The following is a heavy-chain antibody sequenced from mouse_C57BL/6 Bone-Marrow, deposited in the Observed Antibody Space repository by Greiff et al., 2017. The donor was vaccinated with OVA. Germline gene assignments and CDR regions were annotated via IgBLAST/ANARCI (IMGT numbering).Heavy chain of an antibody. CDR2: IHPNSGST. D-gene: IGHD2-12*01. Sequence: QVQLQQPGAELVKSGASVKLSCKASGYTFTSYWMHWVKQRPGQGLEWLGMIHPNSGSTNYNEKFQSKATLTVDKSSSTAYMQLSSLTSEDSAVYYCASLFYYIYAYWGQGTLVTVSA. J-gene: IGHJ3*01. V-gene: IGHV1-64*01. CDR3: ASLFYYIYAY. CDR1: GYTFTSYW.